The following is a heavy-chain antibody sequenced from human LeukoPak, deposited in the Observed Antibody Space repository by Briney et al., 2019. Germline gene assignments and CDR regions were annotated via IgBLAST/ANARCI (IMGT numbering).Heavy chain of an antibody. CDR3: ATGFRDYGDPTIYFQH. CDR2: FDPEDGET. J-gene: IGHJ1*01. Sequence: ASVKVSCKVSGYTLTELSMHWVRQAPGKGLEWRGGFDPEDGETIYAQKFQGRVTMTEDTSTDTAYMELSSLRSEDTAVYYCATGFRDYGDPTIYFQHWGQGTLVTVSS. CDR1: GYTLTELS. D-gene: IGHD4-17*01. V-gene: IGHV1-24*01.